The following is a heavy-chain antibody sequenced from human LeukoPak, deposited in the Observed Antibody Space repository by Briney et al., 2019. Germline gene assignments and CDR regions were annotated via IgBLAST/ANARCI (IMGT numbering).Heavy chain of an antibody. CDR3: ARSIIAADFDY. Sequence: ASVKVSCKASGYTFTSYYMHWVRQAPGQGLEWTGIINPSGGSTSYAQKFQGRVTMTRDTSTSTVYMELSSLRSEDTAVYYCARSIIAADFDYWGQGTLVTVSS. CDR2: INPSGGST. CDR1: GYTFTSYY. D-gene: IGHD6-13*01. V-gene: IGHV1-46*01. J-gene: IGHJ4*02.